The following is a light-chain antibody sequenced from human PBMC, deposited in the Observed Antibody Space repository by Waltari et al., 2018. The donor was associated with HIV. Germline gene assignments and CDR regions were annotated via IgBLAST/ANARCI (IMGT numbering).Light chain of an antibody. J-gene: IGLJ1*01. CDR2: DVS. CDR3: CSYAGSNTYL. CDR1: SSDVGSYNS. V-gene: IGLV2-23*02. Sequence: QSALTQPASVSGFPGQSLTISCTGTSSDVGSYNSVSWYQQHPGKAPKLLIYDVSKRPSGVSNRFSGSKSGNTASLTISGLQAEDEADYYCCSYAGSNTYLFGTGTEVTVL.